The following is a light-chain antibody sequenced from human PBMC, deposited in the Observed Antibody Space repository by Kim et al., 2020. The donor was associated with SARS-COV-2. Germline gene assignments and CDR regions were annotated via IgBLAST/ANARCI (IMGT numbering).Light chain of an antibody. CDR1: SLESYN. CDR3: TARDSSGNHLV. CDR2: GKH. J-gene: IGLJ2*01. Sequence: ARGQKLSIRYKGDSLESYNASRYQQKSGQAPVIVIHGKHNRPTGIQDRFSGSTSGNTASLTITGIQSEDEADYYCTARDSSGNHLVFGGGTQRTVL. V-gene: IGLV3-19*01.